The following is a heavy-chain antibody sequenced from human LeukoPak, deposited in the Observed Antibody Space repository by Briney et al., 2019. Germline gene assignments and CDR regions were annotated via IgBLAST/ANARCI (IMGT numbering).Heavy chain of an antibody. CDR1: GGSISSYY. J-gene: IGHJ3*02. D-gene: IGHD1-26*01. Sequence: PSETLSLTCTVSGGSISSYYWSWIRQPPGKGLEWIGYIYYSGSTNYNPSLKSRVTISVDTSKNQFSLKLSSVAAGDTAVYYCARGLQWELLGAFDIWGQGTMVTVSS. CDR3: ARGLQWELLGAFDI. V-gene: IGHV4-59*12. CDR2: IYYSGST.